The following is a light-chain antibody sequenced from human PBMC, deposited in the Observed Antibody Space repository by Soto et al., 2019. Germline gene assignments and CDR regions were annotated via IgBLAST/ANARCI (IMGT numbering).Light chain of an antibody. CDR1: QSVSSNY. CDR3: QQYGNSPRYS. CDR2: ATS. V-gene: IGKV3-20*01. J-gene: IGKJ2*03. Sequence: EIVLTQSPGTLSLSLGERATLSCRASQSVSSNYLAGYQQKPGQAPRLLIYATSSRATGIPDRFSGSGSGTDFTLTISRLEPEDFSVYYCQQYGNSPRYSFGQGTKLEIK.